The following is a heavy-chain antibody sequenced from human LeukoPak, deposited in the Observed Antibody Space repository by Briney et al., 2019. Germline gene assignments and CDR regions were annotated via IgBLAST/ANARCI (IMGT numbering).Heavy chain of an antibody. Sequence: SETLSLTCTVSGGSISNYYWSWIRQPPEEGLEWIVYIYNSGSTNYNPSLKSRVTISVDTSKNQFSLKLSSVTAADTAVYYCARGPIAAAGTFDYWGQGTLVTVSS. CDR1: GGSISNYY. J-gene: IGHJ4*02. V-gene: IGHV4-59*12. CDR3: ARGPIAAAGTFDY. D-gene: IGHD6-13*01. CDR2: IYNSGST.